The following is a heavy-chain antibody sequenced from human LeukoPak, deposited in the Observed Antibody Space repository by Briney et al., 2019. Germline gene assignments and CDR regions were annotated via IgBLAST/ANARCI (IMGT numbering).Heavy chain of an antibody. CDR1: GFTFSSYA. J-gene: IGHJ4*02. D-gene: IGHD4-17*01. CDR3: ATINDYGDYSFDY. Sequence: GGSLRLSCAASGFTFSSYAMSWVRRAPGKGLEWVSAISGSGGSTYYADSVKGRFTISRDNSKKTLYLQMNSLGAEDTAVYYCATINDYGDYSFDYWGQGTLVTVSS. CDR2: ISGSGGST. V-gene: IGHV3-23*01.